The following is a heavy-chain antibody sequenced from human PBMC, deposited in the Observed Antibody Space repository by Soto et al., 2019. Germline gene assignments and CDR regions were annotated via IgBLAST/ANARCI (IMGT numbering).Heavy chain of an antibody. CDR2: ISAYNGNT. D-gene: IGHD6-19*01. Sequence: ASLTGSCKTPGDTSTGYGIIWVPQAPGQGLERMGWISAYNGNTNYAQKLQGRVTMTTDTSTSTAYMELRSLRSDDTAVYFCARDRRQYSSGGSGFDYWGQGTLVTFSS. CDR1: GDTSTGYG. CDR3: ARDRRQYSSGGSGFDY. V-gene: IGHV1-18*01. J-gene: IGHJ4*02.